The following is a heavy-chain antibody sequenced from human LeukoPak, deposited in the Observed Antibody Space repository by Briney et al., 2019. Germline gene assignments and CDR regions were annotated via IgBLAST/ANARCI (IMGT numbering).Heavy chain of an antibody. J-gene: IGHJ4*02. Sequence: GGSLRLSCAASGFTFNTYAMSWVRQAPGKGLEWVSGISGSGGGTYYADSAKGRFTISRDNSKNTLYLQMNSLRAEDTAVYYCARELVFSGITMISALTGWGQGTLVTVSS. D-gene: IGHD3-22*01. CDR1: GFTFNTYA. CDR3: ARELVFSGITMISALTG. V-gene: IGHV3-23*01. CDR2: ISGSGGGT.